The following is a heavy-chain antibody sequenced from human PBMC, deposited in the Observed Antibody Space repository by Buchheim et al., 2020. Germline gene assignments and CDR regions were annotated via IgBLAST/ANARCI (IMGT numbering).Heavy chain of an antibody. D-gene: IGHD3-10*01. V-gene: IGHV4-59*01. CDR2: IYYSGST. CDR1: GGSISSYY. J-gene: IGHJ6*02. Sequence: QVQLQESGPGLVKPSETLSLTCTVSGGSISSYYWSWIRQPPGKGLEWIGYIYYSGSTNYNPSLKSRVTISVDTSKHQFSLKLSSVTAADTAVYYCARADELLWFGEPHPSVGGMDVWGQGTT. CDR3: ARADELLWFGEPHPSVGGMDV.